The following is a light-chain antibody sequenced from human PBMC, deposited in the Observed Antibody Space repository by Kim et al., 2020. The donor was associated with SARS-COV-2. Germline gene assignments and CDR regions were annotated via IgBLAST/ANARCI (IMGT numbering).Light chain of an antibody. Sequence: ESGGDRVTNTCRASQGIINYLAWYQQNPGKAPKLLIYDASTLQSGVPSRFSGSGSGTDFTLTISSLQPEDFAIYSCHQFKSYPRSFGQGTKVDIK. J-gene: IGKJ1*01. CDR2: DAS. V-gene: IGKV1-9*01. CDR3: HQFKSYPRS. CDR1: QGIINY.